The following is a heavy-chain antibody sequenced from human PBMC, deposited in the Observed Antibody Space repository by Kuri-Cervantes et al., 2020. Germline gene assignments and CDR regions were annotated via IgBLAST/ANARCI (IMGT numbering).Heavy chain of an antibody. V-gene: IGHV3-9*01. CDR1: GFTFDDYA. J-gene: IGHJ6*03. D-gene: IGHD4-17*01. CDR2: ISWNSGSI. CDR3: ARSYGDYDYYYYYMDV. Sequence: SLKISCAASGFTFDDYAMHWVRQAPGKGLEWVSGISWNSGSIGYADSVKGRFTISRDNSKNTLYLQMNSLRAEDTAVYYCARSYGDYDYYYYYMDVWGKGTTVTVSS.